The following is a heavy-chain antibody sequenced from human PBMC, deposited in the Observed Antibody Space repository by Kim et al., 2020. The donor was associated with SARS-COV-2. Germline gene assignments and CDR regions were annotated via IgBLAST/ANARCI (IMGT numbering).Heavy chain of an antibody. CDR3: ARAGGIGPNWFDP. Sequence: GGSLRLSCAASGFTFSSYAMHWVRQAPGKGLEWVAVISYDGSNKYYADSVKGRFTISRDNSKNTLYLQMNSLRAEDTAVYYCARAGGIGPNWFDPWGQGTLVAVSS. J-gene: IGHJ5*02. D-gene: IGHD3-16*01. CDR1: GFTFSSYA. CDR2: ISYDGSNK. V-gene: IGHV3-30-3*01.